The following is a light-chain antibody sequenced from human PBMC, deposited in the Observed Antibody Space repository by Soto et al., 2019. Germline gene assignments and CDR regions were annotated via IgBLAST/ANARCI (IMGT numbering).Light chain of an antibody. CDR3: HHCGGSQP. CDR2: GAS. J-gene: IGKJ1*01. V-gene: IGKV3-20*01. CDR1: QSISSSN. Sequence: EIVLTQSPGTLSLSPGERATLSCRASQSISSSNLGWYQQKPGQAPRLLIYGASSRATGIPDRFSGSGSGTDFTLTISSLEPEDFAVYFCHHCGGSQPFGQGTKVETK.